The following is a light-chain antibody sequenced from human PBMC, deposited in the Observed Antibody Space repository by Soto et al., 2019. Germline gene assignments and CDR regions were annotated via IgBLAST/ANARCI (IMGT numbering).Light chain of an antibody. J-gene: IGKJ4*01. CDR1: QDIGTD. V-gene: IGKV1-17*01. CDR2: EAS. Sequence: DIQMTQSPSSLSASVADRVTITCRASQDIGTDLCWYQQKPGKAPERLIYEASVLQSGVPSRFSGSGSGTEFTLTVSSLQPEDFATYYCVQHYSYPLTFGGGTKVEIK. CDR3: VQHYSYPLT.